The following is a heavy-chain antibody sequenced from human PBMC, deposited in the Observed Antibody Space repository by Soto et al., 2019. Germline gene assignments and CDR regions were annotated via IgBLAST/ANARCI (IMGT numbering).Heavy chain of an antibody. Sequence: GGSLRLSCAAAGFPFSSYWMHWVRQAPGKGLVWVSRINSDGSSTSYADSVKGRFTISRDNAKNTLYLQMNSLRAEDTAVYYCARDLGIADLDYWGQGTLVTVSS. CDR3: ARDLGIADLDY. V-gene: IGHV3-74*01. J-gene: IGHJ4*02. D-gene: IGHD6-13*01. CDR2: INSDGSST. CDR1: GFPFSSYW.